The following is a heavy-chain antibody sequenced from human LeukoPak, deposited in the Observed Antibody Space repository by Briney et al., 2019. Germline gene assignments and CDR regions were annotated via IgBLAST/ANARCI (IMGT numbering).Heavy chain of an antibody. CDR3: ATDRIQNYYDSSGYYPLGY. J-gene: IGHJ4*02. D-gene: IGHD3-22*01. CDR2: FDPEDGET. CDR1: GYTLTELS. Sequence: ASVKVSCKVSGYTLTELSMHWVRQAPGKGLEWIGGFDPEDGETIYAQKFQGRVTMTEDTSTDTAYMELSSLRSEDTAVYYCATDRIQNYYDSSGYYPLGYWGQGTLVTVSS. V-gene: IGHV1-24*01.